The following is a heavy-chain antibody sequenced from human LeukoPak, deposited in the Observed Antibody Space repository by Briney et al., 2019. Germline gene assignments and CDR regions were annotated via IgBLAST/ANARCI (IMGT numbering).Heavy chain of an antibody. CDR1: GFTLSDSA. D-gene: IGHD1-26*01. CDR2: IDRPAKSYAA. CDR3: TRDRGTYNWLDP. V-gene: IGHV3-73*01. J-gene: IGHJ5*02. Sequence: GGSLKLSCAASGFTLSDSAIHWVRQASGKGLEWVGLIDRPAKSYAAAYGASVGGRFTISRDDSKNTAYLQMDSLKTEDTALYYCTRDRGTYNWLDPWGQGTLVTVSS.